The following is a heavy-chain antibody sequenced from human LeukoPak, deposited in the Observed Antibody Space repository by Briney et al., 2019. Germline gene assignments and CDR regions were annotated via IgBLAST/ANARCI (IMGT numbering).Heavy chain of an antibody. D-gene: IGHD5-12*01. V-gene: IGHV3-23*01. CDR2: LGGSGGNT. J-gene: IGHJ4*02. CDR3: AKGVDIVPTITGTFDY. Sequence: PGGSLRLSCAASGFTLTKYAMNWVRQSPGKGLEWVSGLGGSGGNTYYADSVKGRFIISRDKSKNRLYLEMNNLRAEDTAVYYCAKGVDIVPTITGTFDYWGQGTLVTVSS. CDR1: GFTLTKYA.